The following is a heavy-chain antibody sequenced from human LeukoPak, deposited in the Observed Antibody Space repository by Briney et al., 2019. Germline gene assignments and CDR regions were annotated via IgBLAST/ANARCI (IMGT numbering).Heavy chain of an antibody. Sequence: ASVKVSCKVSGYTLTELSMHWVRQAPGKGLEWMGGFDPEDGETIYAQKFQGRVTMTEDTSTDTAYMELSSLRSEDAAVYYCATDRGSGSYYYYMDVWGKGTTVTVSS. D-gene: IGHD3-10*01. CDR3: ATDRGSGSYYYYMDV. CDR1: GYTLTELS. CDR2: FDPEDGET. V-gene: IGHV1-24*01. J-gene: IGHJ6*03.